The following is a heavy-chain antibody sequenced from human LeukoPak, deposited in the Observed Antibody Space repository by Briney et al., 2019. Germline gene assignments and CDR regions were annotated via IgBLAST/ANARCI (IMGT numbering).Heavy chain of an antibody. CDR1: GASISGYF. Sequence: SETLSLTCPVSGASISGYFWSWIRQPPGKGLEWIGYIHYSGATNYNPSLKSRVTMSVDTSKDQFSLKLSSVNAADTAMYYCARHRSPLESFHHWGQGTLVTVSS. J-gene: IGHJ1*01. CDR2: IHYSGAT. D-gene: IGHD3-3*01. CDR3: ARHRSPLESFHH. V-gene: IGHV4-59*08.